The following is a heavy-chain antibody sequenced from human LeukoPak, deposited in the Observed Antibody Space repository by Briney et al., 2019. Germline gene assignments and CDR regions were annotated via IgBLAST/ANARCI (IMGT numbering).Heavy chain of an antibody. J-gene: IGHJ6*02. D-gene: IGHD3/OR15-3a*01. CDR2: IASGGST. CDR3: ATRGLSGYYYGMDV. CDR1: GFTFSSYA. V-gene: IGHV3-66*01. Sequence: QPGGSLRLSCAASGFTFSSYAMSWVRQAPGKGLEWVSIIASGGSTHYADSVKGRFTISRDNSKNTMYLQMNSLRAEDTAVYYCATRGLSGYYYGMDVWGQGTTVTVSS.